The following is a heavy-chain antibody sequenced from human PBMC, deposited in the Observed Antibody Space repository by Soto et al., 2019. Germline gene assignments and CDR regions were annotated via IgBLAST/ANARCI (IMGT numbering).Heavy chain of an antibody. CDR3: ARGDDFDYYYGVDV. Sequence: SVKVSCKASGGTFSNHAISWVRQAPGQGLEWMGGIVPMFGTANYAQKFQGRVTATADKSTNTAYMELSSLTSEDTAVYYCARGDDFDYYYGVDVWGQGTTVTVS. CDR2: IVPMFGTA. J-gene: IGHJ6*02. D-gene: IGHD3-16*01. CDR1: GGTFSNHA. V-gene: IGHV1-69*06.